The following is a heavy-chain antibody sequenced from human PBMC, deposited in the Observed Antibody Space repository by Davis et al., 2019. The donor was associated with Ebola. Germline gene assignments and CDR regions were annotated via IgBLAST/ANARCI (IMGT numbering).Heavy chain of an antibody. J-gene: IGHJ2*01. Sequence: SETLSLTCTVPGGSISSYYWSWIRQPPGKGLEWIGYIYYSGSTNYNPSLKSRVTISVDTSKNQFSLKLSSVTAADTAVYYCARHMYYYDSSGYYSLRYFDLWGRGTLVTVSS. CDR2: IYYSGST. D-gene: IGHD3-22*01. V-gene: IGHV4-59*08. CDR1: GGSISSYY. CDR3: ARHMYYYDSSGYYSLRYFDL.